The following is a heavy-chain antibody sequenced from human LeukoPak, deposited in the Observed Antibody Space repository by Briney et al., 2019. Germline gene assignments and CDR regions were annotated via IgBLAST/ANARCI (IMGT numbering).Heavy chain of an antibody. Sequence: PGESLKISCKGSGYSFPSYWIGWVRQMPGKGLEWMGIIYPGDSDTRYSPSFQGQVTISADKSISTAYLQWSSLKASDTAMYYCARLLGYCSSTSCYLLYNWFDPWGQGTLVTVSS. CDR3: ARLLGYCSSTSCYLLYNWFDP. D-gene: IGHD2-2*01. V-gene: IGHV5-51*03. CDR2: IYPGDSDT. CDR1: GYSFPSYW. J-gene: IGHJ5*02.